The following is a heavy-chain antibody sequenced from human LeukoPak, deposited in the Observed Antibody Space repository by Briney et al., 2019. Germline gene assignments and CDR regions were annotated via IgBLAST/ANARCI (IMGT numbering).Heavy chain of an antibody. CDR1: SYSISSGYY. J-gene: IGHJ5*02. CDR2: IYHSGST. V-gene: IGHV4-38-2*02. CDR3: ARVPHGETIFGVVLYWFDP. Sequence: PSETLSLTCTVSSYSISSGYYWGWIRQPPGKGLEWIGSIYHSGSTYYNPSLKSRVTISVDTSKNQFSLKLSSVTTADTAVYYCARVPHGETIFGVVLYWFDPWGRGTLVTVFS. D-gene: IGHD3-3*01.